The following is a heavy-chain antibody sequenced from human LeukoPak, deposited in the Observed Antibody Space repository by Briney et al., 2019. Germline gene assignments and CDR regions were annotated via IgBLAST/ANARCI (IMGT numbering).Heavy chain of an antibody. V-gene: IGHV1-46*01. CDR1: GYTFTNYG. CDR3: ARDSRAAAGGYYYYMDV. CDR2: INPSGGST. D-gene: IGHD6-13*01. J-gene: IGHJ6*03. Sequence: ASVKVSCKASGYTFTNYGINWLRQAPGQGLEWMGIINPSGGSTSYAQKFQGRVTMTRDMSTSTVYMELSSLRSEDTAVYYCARDSRAAAGGYYYYMDVWGEGTTVTVSS.